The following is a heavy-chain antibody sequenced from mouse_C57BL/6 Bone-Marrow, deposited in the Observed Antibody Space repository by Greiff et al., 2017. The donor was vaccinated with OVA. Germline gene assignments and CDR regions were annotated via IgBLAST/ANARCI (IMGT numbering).Heavy chain of an antibody. CDR2: INPYNGGT. Sequence: VHVKQSGPVLVKPGASVKMSCKASGYTFPDSYMNWVKQSHGKSLEWIGVINPYNGGTSYNQKFKGKATLTVDTSSSTAYMELNSLTSEDSACYCCAPLRRGSWFAYWGQGTLVTVSA. V-gene: IGHV1-19*01. CDR3: APLRRGSWFAY. CDR1: GYTFPDSY. J-gene: IGHJ3*01. D-gene: IGHD2-12*01.